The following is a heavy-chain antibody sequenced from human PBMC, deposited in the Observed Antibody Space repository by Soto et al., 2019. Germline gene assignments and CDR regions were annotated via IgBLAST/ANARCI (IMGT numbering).Heavy chain of an antibody. J-gene: IGHJ5*02. Sequence: SQTLSLTCAISGDSVSTNSATWNWIRQSPSRGLEWLGRTYYRSKWYSDYAVFVKSRITINPDTSKNQFSLQLDSVTPEDTAMYYCARGIAAAGGWFDPWGQGTLVTSPQ. V-gene: IGHV6-1*01. CDR1: GDSVSTNSAT. D-gene: IGHD6-13*01. CDR2: TYYRSKWYS. CDR3: ARGIAAAGGWFDP.